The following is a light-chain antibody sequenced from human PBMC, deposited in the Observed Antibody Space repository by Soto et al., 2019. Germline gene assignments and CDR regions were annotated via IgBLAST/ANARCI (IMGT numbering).Light chain of an antibody. Sequence: DIQLTQSPSFLSASVGDRVTITCRASQGISSYLAWYQQKPGKAPKLLIYDASTLQSGVPSRFSGSGSGTEFTLTSSSLQPEHFATYYCQQLNSYPPTFGGGTKVEIK. J-gene: IGKJ4*01. V-gene: IGKV1-9*01. CDR2: DAS. CDR1: QGISSY. CDR3: QQLNSYPPT.